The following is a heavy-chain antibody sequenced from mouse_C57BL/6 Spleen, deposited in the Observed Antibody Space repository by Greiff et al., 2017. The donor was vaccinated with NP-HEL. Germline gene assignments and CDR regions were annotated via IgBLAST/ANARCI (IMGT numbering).Heavy chain of an antibody. CDR1: GYTFTNYW. V-gene: IGHV1-63*01. D-gene: IGHD2-5*01. CDR3: ARRGATIVKGYFDY. J-gene: IGHJ2*01. Sequence: VKLMESGAELVRPGTSVKMSCKASGYTFTNYWIGWAKQRPGHGLEWIGDIYPGGGYTNYNEKFKGKATLTADKSSSTAYMQFSSLTSEDSAIYYCARRGATIVKGYFDYWGQGTTLTVSS. CDR2: IYPGGGYT.